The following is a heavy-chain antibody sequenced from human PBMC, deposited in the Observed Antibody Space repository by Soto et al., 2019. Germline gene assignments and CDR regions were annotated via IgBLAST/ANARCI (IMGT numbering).Heavy chain of an antibody. CDR3: ARGGGYYDILTGYPTSD. CDR1: GGSISSGGYY. V-gene: IGHV4-31*03. D-gene: IGHD3-9*01. Sequence: QVQLQESGPGLVKPSQTLSLTCTVSGGSISSGGYYWSWIRQHPGKGLEWIGYIYYSGSTYYNPSLKSRVTISVDTSKNQFSLQLSSVTAADTAVYYCARGGGYYDILTGYPTSDWGQGTLVTVSS. J-gene: IGHJ4*02. CDR2: IYYSGST.